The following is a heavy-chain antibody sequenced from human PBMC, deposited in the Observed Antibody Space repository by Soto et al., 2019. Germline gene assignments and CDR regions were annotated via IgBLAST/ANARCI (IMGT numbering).Heavy chain of an antibody. D-gene: IGHD2-2*01. CDR3: ATSQGSSSSLEIYYYYYYGMDV. Sequence: QVQLVQSGAEVKKPGSSVKVSCKASGGTFSSYAISWVRQAPGQGLEWMGGIIPISGTANYAQKLQGRVTITADESTSTDYMELSSLRSEGTAVYYCATSQGSSSSLEIYYYYYYGMDVWGQGTTVTVSS. CDR2: IIPISGTA. CDR1: GGTFSSYA. V-gene: IGHV1-69*01. J-gene: IGHJ6*02.